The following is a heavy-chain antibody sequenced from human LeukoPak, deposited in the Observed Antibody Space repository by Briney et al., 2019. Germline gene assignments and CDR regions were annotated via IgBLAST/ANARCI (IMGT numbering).Heavy chain of an antibody. CDR3: AGESIGYKLFDY. CDR2: ISSSSSYI. V-gene: IGHV3-21*01. Sequence: PGGSLRLSCAASGFTFSNYYINWVRQAPGKGLEWVSSISSSSSYIYYADSVKGRFTISRDNAKNSLYLQMNGLRAEDTAVYYCAGESIGYKLFDYWGQGTLVTVSS. CDR1: GFTFSNYY. D-gene: IGHD5-18*01. J-gene: IGHJ4*02.